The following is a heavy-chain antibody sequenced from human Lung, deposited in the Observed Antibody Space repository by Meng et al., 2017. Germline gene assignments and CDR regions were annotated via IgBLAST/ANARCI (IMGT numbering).Heavy chain of an antibody. CDR3: ARGPTTMAHDFDY. V-gene: IGHV4-34*01. D-gene: IGHD4-11*01. J-gene: IGHJ4*02. CDR1: AACYSDTY. CDR2: IKYNGSN. Sequence: VQLHLVGPGALTHSATPSLTCFSTAACYSDTYWSWHRQRQGTGLECIWKIKYNGSNNYKTSLESRATISVDTSQNTLSLKLSSVTAADSAVYYCARGPTTMAHDFDYWGQGTLVTVSS.